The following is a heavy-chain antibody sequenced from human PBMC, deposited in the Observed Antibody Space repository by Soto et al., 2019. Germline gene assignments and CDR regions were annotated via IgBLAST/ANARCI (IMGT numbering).Heavy chain of an antibody. CDR3: ARSGSYYPARNWFGP. CDR2: ISGSNDDT. Sequence: QIELVQSGAEMKNPGASVKVSCKASGYTFTSYGISWVRQAPGQGLEWMGWISGSNDDTNLAQRFQGRITVTKDTSTSTAYMELRSLKSDDTAVYYCARSGSYYPARNWFGPWGQGTLVTVSS. D-gene: IGHD3-10*01. J-gene: IGHJ5*02. V-gene: IGHV1-18*01. CDR1: GYTFTSYG.